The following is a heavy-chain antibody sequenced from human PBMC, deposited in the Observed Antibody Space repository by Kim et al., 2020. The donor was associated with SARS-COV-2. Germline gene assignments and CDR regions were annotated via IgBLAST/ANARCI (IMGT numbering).Heavy chain of an antibody. Sequence: GWSLRLSCAASGFTFSSYGMHWVRQAPGKGLEWVAVISYDGSKKYFADSVQGRFTISRDNSKNTLYLQMNSLRAEDTALYYCAKDTYDSSGYYPYYFDCWGQGTLVTVSS. CDR2: ISYDGSKK. J-gene: IGHJ4*02. V-gene: IGHV3-30*18. D-gene: IGHD3-22*01. CDR1: GFTFSSYG. CDR3: AKDTYDSSGYYPYYFDC.